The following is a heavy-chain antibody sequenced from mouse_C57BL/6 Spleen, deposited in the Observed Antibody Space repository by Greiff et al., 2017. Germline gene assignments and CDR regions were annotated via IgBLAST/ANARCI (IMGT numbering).Heavy chain of an antibody. CDR2: FYPGSGSI. CDR3: ARREGTAQAPPGFAY. D-gene: IGHD3-2*02. V-gene: IGHV1-62-2*01. Sequence: QVQLKESGAELVKPGASVKLSCKASGYTFTEYTIHWVKQRSGQGLEWIGWFYPGSGSIKYNEKFKDKATLTADKSSSTVYMELSRLTSEDSAVYFCARREGTAQAPPGFAYWGQGTLVTVSA. J-gene: IGHJ3*01. CDR1: GYTFTEYT.